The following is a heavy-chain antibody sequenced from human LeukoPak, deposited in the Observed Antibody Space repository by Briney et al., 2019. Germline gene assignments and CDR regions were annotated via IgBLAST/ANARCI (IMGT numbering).Heavy chain of an antibody. V-gene: IGHV1-46*01. J-gene: IGHJ3*02. D-gene: IGHD6-13*01. Sequence: EASVKVSCKASGYTFTSYYLHWVRQAPGQGLEWMGIINPSGGSTSYAQKFQGRVTMTRDMSTSTVYMELSSLRSEDTAVYYCAREHTTAAGDDAFDIWGQGTMVTVSS. CDR3: AREHTTAAGDDAFDI. CDR2: INPSGGST. CDR1: GYTFTSYY.